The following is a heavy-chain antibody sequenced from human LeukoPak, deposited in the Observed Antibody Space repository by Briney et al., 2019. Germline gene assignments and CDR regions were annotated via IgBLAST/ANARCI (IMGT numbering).Heavy chain of an antibody. CDR2: INPGDGSR. CDR3: ARAGYSGHSSLYDY. D-gene: IGHD5-12*01. V-gene: IGHV1-46*01. J-gene: IGHJ4*02. Sequence: ASVKVSCKASGGTFSSYAISWVRQAPGQGLEWMGIINPGDGSRTYAQKFQGRVSMTRDTSTSTVYLELSSLRSEDTAMFYCARAGYSGHSSLYDYWGRGTQVTVSS. CDR1: GGTFSSYA.